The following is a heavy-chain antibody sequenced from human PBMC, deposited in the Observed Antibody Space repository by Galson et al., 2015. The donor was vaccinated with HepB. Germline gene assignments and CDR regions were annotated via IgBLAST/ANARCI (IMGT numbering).Heavy chain of an antibody. D-gene: IGHD5-24*01. CDR3: VRAAYNGGRYIDY. Sequence: SLRLSCAVSGFTFSDHYMDWVRQAPGKGLEWLGRSRNKANSNTTEHAASVKGRFTVSRDDSKNSLFLQMSSLKTDDTAVYYCVRAAYNGGRYIDYWGQGTLVTVSS. CDR1: GFTFSDHY. CDR2: SRNKANSNTT. V-gene: IGHV3-72*01. J-gene: IGHJ4*02.